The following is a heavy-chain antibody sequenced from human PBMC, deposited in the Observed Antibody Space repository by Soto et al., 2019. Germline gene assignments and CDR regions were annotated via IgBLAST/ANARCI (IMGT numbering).Heavy chain of an antibody. V-gene: IGHV2-5*02. CDR1: GFSLSTSGVG. Sequence: QITLKESGPTLVKPTQTLTLTCTFSGFSLSTSGVGVGWIRQPPGKALEWLALIYWDDDKRYSPSLKSRLTITKDTYKNQVVLTMTNMGPVDTATYCCAGYDSSGYGVPAFDIWGQGTMVTVSS. CDR2: IYWDDDK. J-gene: IGHJ3*02. CDR3: AGYDSSGYGVPAFDI. D-gene: IGHD3-22*01.